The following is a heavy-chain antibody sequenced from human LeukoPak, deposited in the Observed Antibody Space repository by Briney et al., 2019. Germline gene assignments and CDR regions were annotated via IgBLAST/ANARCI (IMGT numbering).Heavy chain of an antibody. Sequence: ASVKVSCKASGYTFTSYYMHWVRQAPGQGLEWMGIINPSGGSTSYAQKFQGRVTVTRDTSTSTVYMELSSLRSEDTAVYYCATLGEYYDSSGYYYNWGQGTLVTVSS. CDR2: INPSGGST. CDR1: GYTFTSYY. J-gene: IGHJ4*02. D-gene: IGHD3-22*01. CDR3: ATLGEYYDSSGYYYN. V-gene: IGHV1-46*01.